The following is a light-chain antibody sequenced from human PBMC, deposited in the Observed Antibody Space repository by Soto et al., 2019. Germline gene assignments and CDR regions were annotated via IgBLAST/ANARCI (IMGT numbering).Light chain of an antibody. V-gene: IGLV2-8*01. CDR2: EIN. J-gene: IGLJ1*01. CDR1: SSDVGAYDY. Sequence: QSALTQPPSASGSPGQSVTISCTGTSSDVGAYDYVSWYQQHPGKAPKLMIYEINKRPSGVPDRFSGSKSGNTASLTVSGLQAEDEADYYCCSVAGSNSCPYVFGTGTKLTLL. CDR3: CSVAGSNSCPYV.